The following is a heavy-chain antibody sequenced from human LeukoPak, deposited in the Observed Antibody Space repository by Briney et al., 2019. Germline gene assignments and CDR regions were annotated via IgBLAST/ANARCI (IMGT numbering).Heavy chain of an antibody. D-gene: IGHD3-3*01. J-gene: IGHJ3*02. CDR1: GGSISSYY. CDR2: IYYSGST. V-gene: IGHV4-59*01. CDR3: ARAPPFGVVIIPDAFDI. Sequence: SETLSLTCTVSGGSISSYYWSWIRQPPGKGREWIGYIYYSGSTNYNPSLKSRVTISVDTSKNQFSLKLSSVTAADTAVYYCARAPPFGVVIIPDAFDIWGQGTMVTVSS.